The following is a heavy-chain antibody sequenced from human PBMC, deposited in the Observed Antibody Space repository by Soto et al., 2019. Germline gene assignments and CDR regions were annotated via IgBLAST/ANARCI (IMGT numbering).Heavy chain of an antibody. CDR3: AREDDYNYRYFNYGLDV. J-gene: IGHJ6*02. CDR2: ISFDGDKI. D-gene: IGHD5-12*01. Sequence: QAQLVESGGGVVQPGRSLRLSCAASGFTFKNYALHWVRQAPGKGLEWVAVISFDGDKIYYSDSVKGRFTVCRDNFKNMLYLQMNSLRLEDAGLYFCAREDDYNYRYFNYGLDVWGQGTTVTVSS. V-gene: IGHV3-30-3*01. CDR1: GFTFKNYA.